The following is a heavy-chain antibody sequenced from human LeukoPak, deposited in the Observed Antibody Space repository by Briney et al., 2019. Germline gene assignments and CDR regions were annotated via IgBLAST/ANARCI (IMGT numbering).Heavy chain of an antibody. V-gene: IGHV3-21*01. J-gene: IGHJ4*02. CDR2: ISSSTSYI. D-gene: IGHD2-15*01. CDR1: GFTFSSYS. CDR3: ARGGSCYSGCKDY. Sequence: GGYLRLYCAAYGFTFSSYSMDWDRQAQGKGVEWVYSISSSTSYIYYADSVIARFTISRDNAKNTLYLRMNSLRAEVTAVYYCARGGSCYSGCKDYWGQGTLVTVSS.